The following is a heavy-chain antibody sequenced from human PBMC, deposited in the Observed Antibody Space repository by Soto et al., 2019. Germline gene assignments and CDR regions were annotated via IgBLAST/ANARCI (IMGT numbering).Heavy chain of an antibody. Sequence: QLQLQESGPGLVKPSETLSLTCSVSGDSINSDNYYWGWIRQPPGKGLEWLGSIYYRGTTNYNPSLKTRVTISLDKSKTQCSLKLNSVTAADSAVYFCARLEGLATISYYFDYWGQGTLVTVSS. CDR3: ARLEGLATISYYFDY. J-gene: IGHJ4*02. V-gene: IGHV4-39*01. D-gene: IGHD3-9*01. CDR1: GDSINSDNYY. CDR2: IYYRGTT.